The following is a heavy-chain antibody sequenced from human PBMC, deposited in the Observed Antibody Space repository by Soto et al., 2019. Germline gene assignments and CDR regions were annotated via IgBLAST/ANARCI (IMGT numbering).Heavy chain of an antibody. Sequence: GGSLGLSCAAPGFTFSSSWMHWVRQAPGKGRVWVSRIKREGRSTSYADSVKGRFTISRDNAKNTLYLQMNSLRAEDTAVYYCARAITMVRGVIILPHYYYYMDVWGKGTTVTVSS. CDR1: GFTFSSSW. V-gene: IGHV3-74*01. CDR3: ARAITMVRGVIILPHYYYYMDV. CDR2: IKREGRST. D-gene: IGHD3-10*01. J-gene: IGHJ6*03.